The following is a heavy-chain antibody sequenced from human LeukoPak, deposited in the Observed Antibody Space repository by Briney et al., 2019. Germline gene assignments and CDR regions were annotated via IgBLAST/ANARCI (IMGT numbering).Heavy chain of an antibody. CDR1: GGTFSTYT. CDR2: IIPIFETT. J-gene: IGHJ4*02. V-gene: IGHV1-69*13. D-gene: IGHD5-24*01. Sequence: SVKVSCKAFGGTFSTYTITWVRQAPGQGLEWMGGIIPIFETTNYAQKFKGRVTITADESTSTAYMELSSLRFEDTAVYYCGRESGDGYVDSWGQGTLVTVSS. CDR3: GRESGDGYVDS.